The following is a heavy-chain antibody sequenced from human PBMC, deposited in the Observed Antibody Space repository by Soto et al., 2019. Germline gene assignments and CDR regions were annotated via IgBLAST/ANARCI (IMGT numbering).Heavy chain of an antibody. V-gene: IGHV3-15*07. CDR3: TTGWFGPFLRFDP. Sequence: PGGSLRLSCAASGFTFINAWMNWVRQAPGKGLEWVGRIKSKTDGGTTDYAAPVKGRFTISRDDSKNTLYLQMNSLKTEDTAVCYCTTGWFGPFLRFDPWGQGTLVTVSS. CDR1: GFTFINAW. J-gene: IGHJ5*02. D-gene: IGHD3-10*01. CDR2: IKSKTDGGTT.